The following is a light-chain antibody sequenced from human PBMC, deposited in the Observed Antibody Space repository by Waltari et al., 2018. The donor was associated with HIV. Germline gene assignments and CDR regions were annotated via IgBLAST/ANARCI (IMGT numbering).Light chain of an antibody. Sequence: QSALTQPASVSGSPGQPIPISCTGTSSVVGNYNYVSWYQQHTGKVPKLMIYDVSNRPSGVSNRLSGSKSGNTASLTISGLQAEDEADYYCCSYAGTNTYVFGSGTKVTVL. J-gene: IGLJ1*01. V-gene: IGLV2-23*02. CDR1: SSVVGNYNY. CDR2: DVS. CDR3: CSYAGTNTYV.